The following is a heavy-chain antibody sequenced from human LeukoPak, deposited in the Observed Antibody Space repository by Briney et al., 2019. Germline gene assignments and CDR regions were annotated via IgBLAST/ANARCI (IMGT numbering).Heavy chain of an antibody. Sequence: ASVKVSCKASGYTFTSYGISWVRQAPGQGLEWMGWISAYNGNTNYAQKLQGRVTMTAYMELSSLSSDDTAVYYCARDVPSTMIVVVAGFDCWGQGTLVTVSS. J-gene: IGHJ4*02. V-gene: IGHV1-18*01. CDR3: ARDVPSTMIVVVAGFDC. CDR1: GYTFTSYG. D-gene: IGHD3-22*01. CDR2: ISAYNGNT.